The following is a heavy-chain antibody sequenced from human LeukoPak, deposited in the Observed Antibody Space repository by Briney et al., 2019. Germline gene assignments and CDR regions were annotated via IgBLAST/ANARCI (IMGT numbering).Heavy chain of an antibody. CDR3: ARPLFGAISPGY. Sequence: PGGSLRLSCAASGFTLSSHWMTWVRQAPGRGLEWVANIKEDGSETFYGDSVKGRFTISRDNAENSLNLQMNNLRPEDTAMYYCARPLFGAISPGYRGQGTLVTVSS. CDR1: GFTLSSHW. D-gene: IGHD3-10*01. V-gene: IGHV3-7*01. J-gene: IGHJ4*02. CDR2: IKEDGSET.